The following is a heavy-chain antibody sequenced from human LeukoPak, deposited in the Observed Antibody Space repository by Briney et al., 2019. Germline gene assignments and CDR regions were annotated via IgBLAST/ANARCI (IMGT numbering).Heavy chain of an antibody. CDR2: ISGRGADT. CDR1: GFTFSSYA. D-gene: IGHD4-17*01. Sequence: GGSLRLSCAASGFTFSSYAMSWVRQAPGKGPEWVSGISGRGADTYYADSVKGRFTISRDNSKNALYLQMDSLRAEDTAVYFCAKVGTTVTTYYYYYMDVWGKGSTVTVSS. CDR3: AKVGTTVTTYYYYYMDV. V-gene: IGHV3-23*01. J-gene: IGHJ6*03.